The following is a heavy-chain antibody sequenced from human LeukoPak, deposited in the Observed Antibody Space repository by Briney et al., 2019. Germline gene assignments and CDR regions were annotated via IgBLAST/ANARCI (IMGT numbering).Heavy chain of an antibody. D-gene: IGHD2-8*01. J-gene: IGHJ4*02. CDR3: AREKYCTPSDCLHGRFYFNL. CDR2: IWYDGSNK. Sequence: PGKSLRLSCTASGFTFSDYGMHWVRQPPGKGLEWVAIIWYDGSNKKYEDSVKGRFTISRDNSKNTLYLQMNTLRVEDSAVYYCAREKYCTPSDCLHGRFYFNLWGQGSLVTVSS. CDR1: GFTFSDYG. V-gene: IGHV3-33*01.